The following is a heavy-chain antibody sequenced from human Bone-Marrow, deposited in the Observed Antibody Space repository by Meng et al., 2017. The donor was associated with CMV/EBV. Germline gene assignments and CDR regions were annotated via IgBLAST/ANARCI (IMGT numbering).Heavy chain of an antibody. CDR2: IYYSGST. CDR3: ASNGYNGGY. J-gene: IGHJ4*02. D-gene: IGHD5-24*01. V-gene: IGHV4-39*01. Sequence: LRLSCTVSGGSISSSSYYWGWIRQPPGKGLEWIGSIYYSGSTYYNPSLKSRVTISVDTSKNQFSLKLSSVTAADTAVYYCASNGYNGGYWGQGTLVTVSS. CDR1: GGSISSSSYY.